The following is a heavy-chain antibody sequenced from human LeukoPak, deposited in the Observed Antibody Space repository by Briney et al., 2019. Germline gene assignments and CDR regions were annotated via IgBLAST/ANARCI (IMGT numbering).Heavy chain of an antibody. CDR3: ARDYHILTGYSDFDY. J-gene: IGHJ4*02. Sequence: PGGSLRLSCAASGFTFSSYSMNWVRQAPGKGLEWVSSISSSSSYIYYADSVKGRFTISRDNAKNSLYLQMNSLRAEDMAVYYCARDYHILTGYSDFDYWGQGTLVTVSS. CDR2: ISSSSSYI. CDR1: GFTFSSYS. V-gene: IGHV3-21*01. D-gene: IGHD3-9*01.